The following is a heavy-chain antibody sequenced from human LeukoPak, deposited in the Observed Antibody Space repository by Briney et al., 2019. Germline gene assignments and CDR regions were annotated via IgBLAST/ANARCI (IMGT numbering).Heavy chain of an antibody. CDR3: ARDSAIVGASLGGY. CDR2: ISSSSSAI. V-gene: IGHV3-48*01. Sequence: GGSLRLSCAASGFTFSTYSMNWVRQAPGKGLEWGSYISSSSSAIYYADSVKGRFTISRDNAKNSLYLQMNSLRAEDTAVYYCARDSAIVGASLGGYWGQGTLVTVSS. J-gene: IGHJ4*02. CDR1: GFTFSTYS. D-gene: IGHD1-26*01.